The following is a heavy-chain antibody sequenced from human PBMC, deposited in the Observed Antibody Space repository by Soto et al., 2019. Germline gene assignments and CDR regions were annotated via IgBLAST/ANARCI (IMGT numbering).Heavy chain of an antibody. CDR2: ISGSGGST. Sequence: PGGSLRLSCAASGFTFSSYAMSWVRQAPGKGLEWVSAISGSGGSTYYADSVKGRFTISRDNSKNTLYLQMNSLRAEDTAVYYCAKSLTDIVVVVAVCDYWGQGTLVTVSS. V-gene: IGHV3-23*01. CDR1: GFTFSSYA. D-gene: IGHD2-15*01. CDR3: AKSLTDIVVVVAVCDY. J-gene: IGHJ4*02.